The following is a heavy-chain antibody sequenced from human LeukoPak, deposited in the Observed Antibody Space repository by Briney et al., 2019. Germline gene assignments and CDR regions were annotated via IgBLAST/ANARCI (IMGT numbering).Heavy chain of an antibody. Sequence: GGSLRLSCAASGFTLSSHWMHWVRQAPGKGLMWVSRVNTDESSRNYADFVKGRFTISRDNAKNTVYLQMNSLRAEDTAVYYCAKGEVLGGSYYFGSWGQGTLVTVSS. CDR1: GFTLSSHW. D-gene: IGHD1-26*01. CDR2: VNTDESSR. J-gene: IGHJ4*02. V-gene: IGHV3-74*01. CDR3: AKGEVLGGSYYFGS.